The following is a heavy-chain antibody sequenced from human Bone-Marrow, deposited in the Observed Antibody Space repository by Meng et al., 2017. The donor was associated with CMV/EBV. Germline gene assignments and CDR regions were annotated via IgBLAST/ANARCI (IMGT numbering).Heavy chain of an antibody. CDR1: GFTVSSNY. V-gene: IGHV3-53*01. J-gene: IGHJ6*02. CDR3: ARDVTVVVPAAISANYYYYGMDV. CDR2: IYSGGST. D-gene: IGHD2-2*02. Sequence: GESLKISCAASGFTVSSNYMSWVRQAPGKGLEWVSVIYSGGSTYYADSVKGRFTISRDNSKNTMYLQMNSLRAEDTAVYYCARDVTVVVPAAISANYYYYGMDVWGQGTTVTVSS.